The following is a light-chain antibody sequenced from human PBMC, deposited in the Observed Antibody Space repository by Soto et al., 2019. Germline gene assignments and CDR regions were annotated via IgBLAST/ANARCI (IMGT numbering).Light chain of an antibody. Sequence: QSALTQPPSVSGAPGQRITISCTGSSSNIGAGFDVHWYQHLPGTAPKLLIYGNSNRPSGVPDRFSGSKSGTSASLAITGLQAEDEADYHCQSYDSSLSGSWVFGGGTKLTVL. CDR2: GNS. V-gene: IGLV1-40*01. J-gene: IGLJ3*02. CDR1: SSNIGAGFD. CDR3: QSYDSSLSGSWV.